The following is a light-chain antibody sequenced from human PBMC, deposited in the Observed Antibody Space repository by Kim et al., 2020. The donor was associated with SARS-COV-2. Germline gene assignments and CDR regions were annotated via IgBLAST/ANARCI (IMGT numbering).Light chain of an antibody. CDR3: QKYNSAPQT. Sequence: ASVVDRVTITCRASQGISNYLAWYQQKPGKVPRLLIYAASTLQSGVPSRFSGSGSGTDFTLTISSLQPEDVATYYCQKYNSAPQTFGGGTKVDIK. V-gene: IGKV1-27*01. CDR2: AAS. CDR1: QGISNY. J-gene: IGKJ4*01.